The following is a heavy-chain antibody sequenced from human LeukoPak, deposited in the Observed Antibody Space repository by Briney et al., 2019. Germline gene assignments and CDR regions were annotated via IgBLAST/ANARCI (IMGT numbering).Heavy chain of an antibody. Sequence: GGSLRLSCAASGFTFSSYAMSWVRQAPGKGLEWVSYISSSGSTIYYADSVKGRFTISRDNAKNSLYLQMNSLRAEDTAVYYCARDHEGDFGVVIRGYYGMDVWGQGTTVTVSS. CDR1: GFTFSSYA. J-gene: IGHJ6*02. CDR2: ISSSGSTI. V-gene: IGHV3-48*04. CDR3: ARDHEGDFGVVIRGYYGMDV. D-gene: IGHD3-3*01.